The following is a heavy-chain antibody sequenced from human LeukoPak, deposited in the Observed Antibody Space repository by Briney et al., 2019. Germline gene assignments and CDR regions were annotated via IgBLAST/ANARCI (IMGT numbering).Heavy chain of an antibody. J-gene: IGHJ4*02. CDR1: GFTFSSYW. D-gene: IGHD3-22*01. V-gene: IGHV3-7*01. Sequence: GGSLRLSCAASGFTFSSYWMSWVRQAPGKGLEWVANIKQDGSEKYYVDSVKGRFTISRDNAKNSLYLQMNSLRAEDTAVYYCAKKKVPGDSSGYYDYWGQGTLVTVSS. CDR3: AKKKVPGDSSGYYDY. CDR2: IKQDGSEK.